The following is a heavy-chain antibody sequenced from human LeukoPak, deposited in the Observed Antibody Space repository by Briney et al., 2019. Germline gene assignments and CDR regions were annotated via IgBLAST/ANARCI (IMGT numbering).Heavy chain of an antibody. Sequence: SETLFLTCTVSGVSISSYYWSWIRQPAGKGLEWIGRIYTSGSTNYNPSLKSRVTMSVDTSKNQFSLKLSSVTAADTAVYYCARERVWEPPEVWGQGTLVTVSS. D-gene: IGHD1-26*01. CDR2: IYTSGST. V-gene: IGHV4-4*07. CDR3: ARERVWEPPEV. CDR1: GVSISSYY. J-gene: IGHJ4*02.